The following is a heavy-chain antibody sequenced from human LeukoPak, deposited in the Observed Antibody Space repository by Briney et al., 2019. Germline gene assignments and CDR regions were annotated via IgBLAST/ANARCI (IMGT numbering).Heavy chain of an antibody. D-gene: IGHD4-11*01. V-gene: IGHV1-46*01. CDR2: INPSGGST. CDR1: GYTFTSYY. Sequence: ASVKVSCKASGYTFTSYYMHWVRQAPGQGLEWMGIINPSGGSTSYAQKFQGRVTMTRNTSISTAYMELSSLRSEDTAVYYCARGYSSYYYGMDVWGQGTTVTVSS. J-gene: IGHJ6*02. CDR3: ARGYSSYYYGMDV.